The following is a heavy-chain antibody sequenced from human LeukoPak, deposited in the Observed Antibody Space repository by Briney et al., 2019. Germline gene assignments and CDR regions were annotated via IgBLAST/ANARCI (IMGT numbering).Heavy chain of an antibody. Sequence: ASVKVSCKASGYTFTSHDINWVRQATGQGLEWMGWMNPNSGNTGYAQKFQGRVTITRNTSISTAYMELSSLRSEDTAVYYCARARRELRHYGYYYYYMDVWGKGTTVTVSS. D-gene: IGHD1-26*01. CDR3: ARARRELRHYGYYYYYMDV. CDR2: MNPNSGNT. V-gene: IGHV1-8*03. CDR1: GYTFTSHD. J-gene: IGHJ6*03.